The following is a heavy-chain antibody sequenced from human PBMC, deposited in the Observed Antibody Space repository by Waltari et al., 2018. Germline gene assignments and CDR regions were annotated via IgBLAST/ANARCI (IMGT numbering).Heavy chain of an antibody. CDR3: ARYVYYFDF. V-gene: IGHV3-23*01. J-gene: IGHJ4*02. CDR2: INYSGGST. D-gene: IGHD3-16*01. CDR1: GFPFSNNA. Sequence: EVQVLESGGGLVQPGGSLRLPCAASGFPFSNNAMTWVRQAPGKGLEWVSSINYSGGSTYYADSVKGRFTISRDNSKNTLYLQMNSLRAEDTALYYCARYVYYFDFWGQGTLVTVSS.